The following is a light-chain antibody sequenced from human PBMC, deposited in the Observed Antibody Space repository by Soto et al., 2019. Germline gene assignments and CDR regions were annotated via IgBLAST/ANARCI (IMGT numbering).Light chain of an antibody. CDR3: PPYYIPPLT. CDR1: QSVLYSSNNKNY. J-gene: IGKJ3*01. CDR2: WAS. Sequence: DIVMTQSPDSLAVSLGERATINCKSSQSVLYSSNNKNYLAWYQQKPGQPPKLLIYWASTRESGVPDRFSGSGSGTDFTLTLRSLHAEDVAGYYSPPYYIPPLTFGPGTKVDIK. V-gene: IGKV4-1*01.